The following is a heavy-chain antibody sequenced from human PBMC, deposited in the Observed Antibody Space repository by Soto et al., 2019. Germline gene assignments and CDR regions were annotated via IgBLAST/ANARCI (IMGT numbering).Heavy chain of an antibody. CDR2: IWYDGSNK. D-gene: IGHD4-17*01. Sequence: VQLVESGGGVVQPGRSLRLSCAASGFTFSSYGMHWVRQAPGKGLEWVAVIWYDGSNKYYADSVKGRFTISRDNSKNTLYLQMNSLRAEDTAVYYCARGPTSTTVRPGWFDPWGQGTLVTVSS. V-gene: IGHV3-33*01. J-gene: IGHJ5*02. CDR1: GFTFSSYG. CDR3: ARGPTSTTVRPGWFDP.